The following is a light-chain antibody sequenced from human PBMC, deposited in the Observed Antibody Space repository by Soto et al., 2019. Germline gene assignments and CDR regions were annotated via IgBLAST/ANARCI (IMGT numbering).Light chain of an antibody. CDR2: DAS. Sequence: ELVMTQSPATLSVSPGERATLSCRASQSVGSKLAWYQQKPGLAPRLLIYDASTRATGIPARFSGSGSGTEFTLTISSLQSEDFAVYCCQQYNNWPPYTFGQGTKLEIK. CDR3: QQYNNWPPYT. J-gene: IGKJ2*01. V-gene: IGKV3-15*01. CDR1: QSVGSK.